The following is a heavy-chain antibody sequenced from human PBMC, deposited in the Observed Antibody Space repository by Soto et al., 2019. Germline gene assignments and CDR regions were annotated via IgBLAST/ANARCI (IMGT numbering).Heavy chain of an antibody. CDR1: GFTFSSYA. Sequence: QVQLVESGGGVVQPGRSLRLSCAASGFTFSSYAMHWVRQAPGKGLEWVAVMSYDGSNKYYADSVKGRFTISRDNSKNTLYLQMNSLRAEDTAVYYCSSGWHNRHFDYWGQGTLGTVSS. CDR3: SSGWHNRHFDY. D-gene: IGHD6-19*01. CDR2: MSYDGSNK. J-gene: IGHJ4*02. V-gene: IGHV3-30-3*01.